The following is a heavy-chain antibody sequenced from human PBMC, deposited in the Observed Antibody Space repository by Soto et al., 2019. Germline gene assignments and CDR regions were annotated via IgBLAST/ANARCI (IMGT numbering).Heavy chain of an antibody. CDR2: ISGSGGTT. CDR1: GFTFSSYA. J-gene: IGHJ5*02. Sequence: PGGSLRLSCAASGFTFSSYAMNWVRQAPGKGLEWVSAISGSGGTTNYADSVKGRFTISRDNSKNTLYLQMNSLRAEDTAVYYCARDAVVVVAATPVHNWFDPWGQGTLVTVSS. CDR3: ARDAVVVVAATPVHNWFDP. V-gene: IGHV3-23*01. D-gene: IGHD2-15*01.